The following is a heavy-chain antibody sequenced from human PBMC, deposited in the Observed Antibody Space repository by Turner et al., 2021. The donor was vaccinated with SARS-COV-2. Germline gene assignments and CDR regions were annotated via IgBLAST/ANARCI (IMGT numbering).Heavy chain of an antibody. CDR3: LGRDIVVVLVAISEVDY. J-gene: IGHJ4*02. Sequence: QVQLVQSGAEVKKPGASVKVSCKVAGYTLTELSMHWVRQAPGKGLEWMGGFDPEDGETIYAQKFQGRVTMTEDTSTDTAYMALSSLRSEDTAVYYCLGRDIVVVLVAISEVDYWGQGTLVTVSS. D-gene: IGHD2-2*01. CDR2: FDPEDGET. V-gene: IGHV1-24*01. CDR1: GYTLTELS.